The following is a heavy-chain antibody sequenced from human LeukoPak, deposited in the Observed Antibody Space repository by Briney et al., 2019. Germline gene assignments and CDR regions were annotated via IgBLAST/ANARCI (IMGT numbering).Heavy chain of an antibody. Sequence: GESLKISCKGSGYRFTSYWIGWVRQMPGKGLEWMGIIYGSDSDTRYSPSFQGQVIISADKSISTAYLQWSSLKASDTAMYYCARHTTASGTVDYWGQGTLVTVSS. CDR3: ARHTTASGTVDY. D-gene: IGHD6-13*01. CDR1: GYRFTSYW. CDR2: IYGSDSDT. J-gene: IGHJ4*02. V-gene: IGHV5-51*01.